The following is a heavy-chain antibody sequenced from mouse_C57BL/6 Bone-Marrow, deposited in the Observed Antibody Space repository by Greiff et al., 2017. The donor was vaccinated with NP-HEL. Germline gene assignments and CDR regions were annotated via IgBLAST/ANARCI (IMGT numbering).Heavy chain of an antibody. D-gene: IGHD2-3*01. Sequence: EVQRVESGAGLVKPGGSLKLSCAASGFTFSSYAMSWVRQTPEKRLEWVAYISSGGDYIYYADTVKGRFTISRDNARNTLYLQMSSLKSEDTAMDYCTRGLYYGYYYWYFDVWGTGTTVTVSS. CDR1: GFTFSSYA. CDR3: TRGLYYGYYYWYFDV. J-gene: IGHJ1*03. V-gene: IGHV5-9-1*02. CDR2: ISSGGDYI.